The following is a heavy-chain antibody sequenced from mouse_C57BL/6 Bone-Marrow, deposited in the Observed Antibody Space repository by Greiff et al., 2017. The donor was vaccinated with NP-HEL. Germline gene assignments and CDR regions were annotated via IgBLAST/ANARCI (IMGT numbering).Heavy chain of an antibody. J-gene: IGHJ2*01. CDR1: GFTFSDYG. CDR2: ISSCSSTI. D-gene: IGHD2-3*01. CDR3: AKDYDSYYGLDY. V-gene: IGHV5-17*01. Sequence: EVQVEESGGGLVKPGGSLKLSCAASGFTFSDYGMHWVRQAPEKGLEWVAYISSCSSTIYYADTVKGRFTISRDNAKNTLFLQVTSLRSEDTAMYYCAKDYDSYYGLDYWGQGTTLTVSS.